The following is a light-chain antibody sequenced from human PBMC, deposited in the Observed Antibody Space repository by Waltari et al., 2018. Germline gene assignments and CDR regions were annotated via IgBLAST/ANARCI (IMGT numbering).Light chain of an antibody. CDR1: RSDVGGFNY. CDR3: SSYASSNFLV. J-gene: IGLJ3*02. Sequence: QSALSQPASVSGSPGQSITISCTGARSDVGGFNYVSWYQQNPGKAPTLLIFEATKRPSGVSIRFSGSTSGNTASLTISGLQAEDEADYYCSSYASSNFLVFGGGTKVTVL. V-gene: IGLV2-14*01. CDR2: EAT.